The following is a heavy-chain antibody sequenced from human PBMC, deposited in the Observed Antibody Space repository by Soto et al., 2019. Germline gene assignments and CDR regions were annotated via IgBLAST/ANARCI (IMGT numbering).Heavy chain of an antibody. J-gene: IGHJ3*02. V-gene: IGHV1-69*13. CDR2: IIPIFGTA. CDR3: AGYYYDSSGYPDAFDI. CDR1: GGTFSSYA. Sequence: ASVKVSCKASGGTFSSYAISWVRQAPGQGLEWMGGIIPIFGTANYAQKFQGRVTITADESTSTAYMELSSLRSEDTAVYYCAGYYYDSSGYPDAFDIWGQGTMVTVSS. D-gene: IGHD3-22*01.